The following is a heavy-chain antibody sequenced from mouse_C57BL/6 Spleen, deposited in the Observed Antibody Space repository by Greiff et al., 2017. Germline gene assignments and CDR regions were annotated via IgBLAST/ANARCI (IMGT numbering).Heavy chain of an antibody. CDR3: AKFGVYAMDY. J-gene: IGHJ4*01. CDR2: ISSGSSTI. CDR1: GFTFSDYG. Sequence: DVHLVESGGGLVKPGGSLKLSCAASGFTFSDYGMHWVRQAPEKGLEWVAYISSGSSTIYYADTVKGRFTISRDNAKNTLFLQMTSLRSEDTAMYYCAKFGVYAMDYWGQGTSVTVSS. V-gene: IGHV5-17*01.